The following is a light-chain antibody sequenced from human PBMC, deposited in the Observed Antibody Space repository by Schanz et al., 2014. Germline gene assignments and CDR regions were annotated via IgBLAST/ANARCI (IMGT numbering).Light chain of an antibody. V-gene: IGKV3D-15*01. J-gene: IGKJ1*01. CDR3: QQYYGSVWT. CDR1: QSVSSN. CDR2: GAS. Sequence: EIVMTQSPDTLSVSPGERATLSCRASQSVSSNLAWYQQKPGQAPRLLIDGASSRATGIPDRFSGSGSGTEFTLTISSLQAEDVAVYYCQQYYGSVWTFGQGTKVEIK.